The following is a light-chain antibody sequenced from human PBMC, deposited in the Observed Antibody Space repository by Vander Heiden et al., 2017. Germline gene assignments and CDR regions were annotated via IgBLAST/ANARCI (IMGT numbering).Light chain of an antibody. CDR1: QSVLYSSNNKNY. J-gene: IGKJ1*01. Sequence: DIVMTQSPDSLAVSLGERATIHCKSSQSVLYSSNNKNYLAWYQQTPGQPPKLLIYWASTRESGVPDRFSGSGSGTDFSPTISSLQAEDVAVYYCQQYYNIPWTFGQGTKVEIK. CDR2: WAS. V-gene: IGKV4-1*01. CDR3: QQYYNIPWT.